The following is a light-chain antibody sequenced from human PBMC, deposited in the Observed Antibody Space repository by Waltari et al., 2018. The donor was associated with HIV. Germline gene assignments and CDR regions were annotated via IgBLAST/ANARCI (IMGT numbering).Light chain of an antibody. CDR3: QQRRNWPRT. V-gene: IGKV3-11*01. J-gene: IGKJ1*01. Sequence: EIVLTQSPDILSLSPGETANLSCRASQGVNSFMAWFQQQPGQAPRLLIYDASNRATGVPARFSGSGSGTDFTLTISSLEPEDFAVYYCQQRRNWPRTFGQGTKVEVK. CDR1: QGVNSF. CDR2: DAS.